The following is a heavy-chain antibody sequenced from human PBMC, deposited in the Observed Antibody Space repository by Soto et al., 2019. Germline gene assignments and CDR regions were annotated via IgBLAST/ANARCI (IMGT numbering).Heavy chain of an antibody. CDR2: IYGSGST. Sequence: PSETLSLTCTVSGGSISNYYWTWIRQPAGKGLEYIGRIYGSGSTNYNPSLKSRVTMSVDTSKNQFSLKLSSVTAADTALYYCARQTTYTSSWYDYWGQGTLVTVSS. J-gene: IGHJ5*01. CDR1: GGSISNYY. V-gene: IGHV4-4*07. D-gene: IGHD6-13*01. CDR3: ARQTTYTSSWYDY.